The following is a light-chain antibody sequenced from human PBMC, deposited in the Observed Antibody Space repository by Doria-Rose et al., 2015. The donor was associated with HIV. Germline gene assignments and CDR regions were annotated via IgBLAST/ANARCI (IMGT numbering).Light chain of an antibody. CDR1: SSDVGSYNV. V-gene: IGLV2-23*02. J-gene: IGLJ3*02. Sequence: QSVLTQPASVSGSPGQSITISCTGTSSDVGSYNVVSWYQQHPGKAPKLMIHEVTHRPSGVSDRFSGPKSGNTASLTISGLQTEDEADYYCSSHAGSGTLVFGGGTKLTVL. CDR2: EVT. CDR3: SSHAGSGTLV.